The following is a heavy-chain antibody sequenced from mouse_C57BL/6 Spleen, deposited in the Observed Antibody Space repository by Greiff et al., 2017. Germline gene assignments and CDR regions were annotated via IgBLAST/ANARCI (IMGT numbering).Heavy chain of an antibody. J-gene: IGHJ1*03. CDR1: GFTFSDFY. Sequence: EVNVVESGGGLVQSGRSLRLSCATSGFTFSDFYMEWVRQAPGKGLEWIAASRNKANDYTTEYSASVKGRFIVSRDTSQSILYLQKKALRAEDTAIYYCARGATYYSKGGYFDVWGTGTTVTVSS. V-gene: IGHV7-1*01. CDR3: ARGATYYSKGGYFDV. CDR2: SRNKANDYTT. D-gene: IGHD2-5*01.